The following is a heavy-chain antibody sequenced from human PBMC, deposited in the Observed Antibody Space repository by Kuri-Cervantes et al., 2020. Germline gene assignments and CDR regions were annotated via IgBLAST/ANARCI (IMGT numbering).Heavy chain of an antibody. D-gene: IGHD5-18*01. J-gene: IGHJ4*02. V-gene: IGHV3-9*01. CDR2: ISWKSGNI. Sequence: SLKISCAASGFTFDDYAIHWVRQAPGKGLEWVSGISWKSGNIVYAESVKGRFTISRDNAKNSLYLQMNSLRAEDTALYYCARVDEYSFGYFDYWGQGTLVTVSS. CDR3: ARVDEYSFGYFDY. CDR1: GFTFDDYA.